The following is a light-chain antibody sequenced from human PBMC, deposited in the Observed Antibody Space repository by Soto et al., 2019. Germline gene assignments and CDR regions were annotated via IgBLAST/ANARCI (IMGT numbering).Light chain of an antibody. CDR1: QGVRSN. V-gene: IGKV3D-15*01. CDR3: QQYNNWPAIT. CDR2: GAS. Sequence: EIVMTQSAATLSVSPGERATLSCRASQGVRSNLAWYQQKPGQPPRLVISGASTRAPGIPARFSGCGSGTDFTLTISSLQPEDFAIYYCQQYNNWPAITFGQGTRLEIK. J-gene: IGKJ5*01.